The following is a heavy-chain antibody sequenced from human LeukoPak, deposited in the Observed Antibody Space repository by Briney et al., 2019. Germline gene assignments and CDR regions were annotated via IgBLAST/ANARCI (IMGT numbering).Heavy chain of an antibody. V-gene: IGHV4-4*07. CDR3: ARGAAVVPALFDY. Sequence: PSETLSLTCTVSGGSVISYYWSWIRQPAGKGLEWVGRIYSSGNTNYNPFLQSRLTMSIDTSKNQFSLKLSSLTAADTAVYYCARGAAVVPALFDYWGQGTLVTVSS. J-gene: IGHJ4*02. CDR1: GGSVISYY. CDR2: IYSSGNT. D-gene: IGHD2-2*01.